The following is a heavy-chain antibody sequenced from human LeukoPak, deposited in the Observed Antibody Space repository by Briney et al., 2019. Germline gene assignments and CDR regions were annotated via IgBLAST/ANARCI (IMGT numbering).Heavy chain of an antibody. J-gene: IGHJ4*02. CDR2: IYTSGST. D-gene: IGHD6-13*01. CDR1: GGSTSSYY. Sequence: SETLSLTRAVSGGSTSSYYWSWIRQPAGKGLEWIGPIYTSGSTNYNPSLKSRVTMSVDTSQNQFSLKLSSVTAADTAVYYCARGAAAGYMDYWGQGTLVTVSS. CDR3: ARGAAAGYMDY. V-gene: IGHV4-59*10.